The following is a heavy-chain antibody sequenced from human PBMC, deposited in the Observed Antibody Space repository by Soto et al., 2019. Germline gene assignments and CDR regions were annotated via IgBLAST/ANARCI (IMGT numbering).Heavy chain of an antibody. CDR1: GFTFSSYA. D-gene: IGHD1-26*01. CDR2: ITFRGDYT. CDR3: AKLGTMGVFDN. V-gene: IGHV3-23*01. Sequence: EVQLLESGGGLVQPGGSLRLSCAASGFTFSSYAMSWVRQAPGKGLECLASITFRGDYTYYADSVKGRFTLSRDNSRNRLDLQMDSLKVEDTALYYCAKLGTMGVFDNWGQGTLLTVSS. J-gene: IGHJ4*02.